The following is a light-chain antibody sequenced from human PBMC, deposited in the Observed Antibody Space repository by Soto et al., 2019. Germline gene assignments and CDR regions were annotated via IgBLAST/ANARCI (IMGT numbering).Light chain of an antibody. J-gene: IGKJ1*01. CDR3: QQAET. CDR1: QSIVTY. Sequence: IHLTHSPSSLSASVGVGCTITCRAGQSIVTYLNWYLQKPGKAPKLLIYAASSLQSGVPSRFSGSGSGTDFTLTISSLQPEDFATYYCQQAETFGQGTKVDI. CDR2: AAS. V-gene: IGKV1-39*01.